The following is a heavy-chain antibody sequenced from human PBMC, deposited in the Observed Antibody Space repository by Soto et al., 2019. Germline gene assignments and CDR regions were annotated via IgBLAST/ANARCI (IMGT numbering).Heavy chain of an antibody. CDR3: ASGGFCSSTSCQNWFDP. V-gene: IGHV5-10-1*01. J-gene: IGHJ5*02. Sequence: GESLKISCQGSGYRFITYWISWVRQMPGKGLEWMGRIDPSDSYTMYSPSFRGHVSISADRSISTAYLQWSSLKASDTAMYYCASGGFCSSTSCQNWFDPWGQGTLVTVSS. CDR2: IDPSDSYT. D-gene: IGHD2-2*01. CDR1: GYRFITYW.